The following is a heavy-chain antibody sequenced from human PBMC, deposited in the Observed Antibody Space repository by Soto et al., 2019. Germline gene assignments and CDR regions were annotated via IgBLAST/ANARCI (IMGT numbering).Heavy chain of an antibody. CDR1: GFSQTTTP. CDR2: ISGTASRT. D-gene: IGHD3-9*01. Sequence: PCGSMRLSCAGCGFSQTTTPVGWVRQPPGKGLEWVTTISGTASRTYYVDSVKGRFFISSDNSKNTVTLQMNNLTLDDTAVYYCATSFRYLDNWGQGHRVTVSS. V-gene: IGHV3-23*01. J-gene: IGHJ4*02. CDR3: ATSFRYLDN.